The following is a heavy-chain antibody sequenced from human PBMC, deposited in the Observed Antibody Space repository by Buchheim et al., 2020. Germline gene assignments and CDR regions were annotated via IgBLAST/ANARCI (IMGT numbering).Heavy chain of an antibody. Sequence: QVQLQQWGAGLLKPSETLSLTCAVYNGSFSGYFWSWIRQPPGKALEWIGEINRSGSTNYNPSLGSRVTISVDTSKNQFSLTLSSVTAADTAVYYCARYGRVFPYYYDYYAMDVWGQGTT. D-gene: IGHD4-17*01. J-gene: IGHJ6*02. V-gene: IGHV4-34*01. CDR2: INRSGST. CDR1: NGSFSGYF. CDR3: ARYGRVFPYYYDYYAMDV.